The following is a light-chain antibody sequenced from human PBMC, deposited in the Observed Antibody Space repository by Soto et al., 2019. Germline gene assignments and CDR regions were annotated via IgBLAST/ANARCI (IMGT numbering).Light chain of an antibody. CDR2: RAS. Sequence: DLQMTQSPSSLSASVGDRVTITCRASQTITNYLNWYQQTPGKAPKLLISRASTLQSGVPSRFSGSGYGTNFSLTISSLQPEDFASYYCHQSFSRPITFGQGTKLDI. J-gene: IGKJ2*01. CDR3: HQSFSRPIT. V-gene: IGKV1-39*01. CDR1: QTITNY.